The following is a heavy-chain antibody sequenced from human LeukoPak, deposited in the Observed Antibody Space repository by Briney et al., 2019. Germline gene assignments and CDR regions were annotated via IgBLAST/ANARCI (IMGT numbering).Heavy chain of an antibody. D-gene: IGHD4-17*01. Sequence: SEPLSLTCAVAGYSISSGYYWGWIRQRPGKGLEWIGSIYHSGSTYYNPSLKSRVTISVDTSQNQYSLKLSSVHAADTAVYYSAREQVHGDYPPPSGPGTLVTVSP. J-gene: IGHJ5*02. V-gene: IGHV4-38-2*02. CDR3: AREQVHGDYPPP. CDR1: GYSISSGYY. CDR2: IYHSGST.